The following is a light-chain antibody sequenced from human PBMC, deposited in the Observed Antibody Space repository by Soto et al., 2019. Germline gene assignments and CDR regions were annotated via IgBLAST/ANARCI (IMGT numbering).Light chain of an antibody. CDR2: SNN. J-gene: IGLJ2*01. V-gene: IGLV1-47*02. CDR1: SSNIGGTNY. Sequence: SMLTQPPSASGTPGQRVFISCYGSSSNIGGTNYAYWYQQLPGAAPKLLMHSNNLRPSGVPERISGSKSGTSASLAISGLRSEDEAVYYCASWDDRLGAVIFGGGTKVTVL. CDR3: ASWDDRLGAVI.